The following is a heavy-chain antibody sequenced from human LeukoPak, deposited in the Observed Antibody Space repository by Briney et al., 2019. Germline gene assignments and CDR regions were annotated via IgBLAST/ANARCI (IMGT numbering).Heavy chain of an antibody. CDR3: ARLTGNKFDP. CDR2: IYHSEST. Sequence: SQTLSLTCAVSGASIRSGGCSWSWIRQPLGKGLEWIGYIYHSESTYYNPSLKSRVIISVDRSKNQFSLKLNSVTAADTAVYYCARLTGNKFDPWGQGTLVTVSS. CDR1: GASIRSGGCS. D-gene: IGHD3-9*01. V-gene: IGHV4-30-2*01. J-gene: IGHJ5*02.